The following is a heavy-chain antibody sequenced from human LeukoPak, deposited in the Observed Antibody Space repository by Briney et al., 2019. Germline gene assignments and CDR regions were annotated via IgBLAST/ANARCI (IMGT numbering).Heavy chain of an antibody. Sequence: GGSLRLSCAASGFTFSSYGMHWVRQAPGKGLEWVAFARYDGMGKYYADSVKGRFTISGDNSKDTLYLQINSLIIDDTAVYYCAKSYGANFFDLWGQGTLVTVSS. V-gene: IGHV3-30*02. D-gene: IGHD4-23*01. CDR3: AKSYGANFFDL. J-gene: IGHJ4*02. CDR2: ARYDGMGK. CDR1: GFTFSSYG.